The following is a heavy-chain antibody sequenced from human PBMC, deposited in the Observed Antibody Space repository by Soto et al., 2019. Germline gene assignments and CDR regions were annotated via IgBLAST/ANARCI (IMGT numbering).Heavy chain of an antibody. D-gene: IGHD3-22*01. V-gene: IGHV3-21*01. J-gene: IGHJ4*02. CDR1: GFTFSSYS. CDR3: ARDNYYDSSGYYFLRTLPVDY. Sequence: GGSLRLSCAASGFTFSSYSMNWVRQAPGKGLEWVSSISSSSSYIYYADSVKGRFTISRDNAKNSLYLQMNSLRAEDTAVYYCARDNYYDSSGYYFLRTLPVDYWGRGTLVTVSS. CDR2: ISSSSSYI.